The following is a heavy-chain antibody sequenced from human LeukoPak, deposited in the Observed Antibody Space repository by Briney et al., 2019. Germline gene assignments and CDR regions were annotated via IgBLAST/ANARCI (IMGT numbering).Heavy chain of an antibody. Sequence: PGGSLRLACAASGFTFSSYSMNWVRQAPGKGLEWVSSISSSSSYIYYADSVKGRFTISRDNAKNSLYLQMNSLRAEDTAVYYCATTYDSSGYYSYGMDVWGQGTTVTVSS. J-gene: IGHJ6*02. CDR3: ATTYDSSGYYSYGMDV. CDR2: ISSSSSYI. D-gene: IGHD3-22*01. V-gene: IGHV3-21*04. CDR1: GFTFSSYS.